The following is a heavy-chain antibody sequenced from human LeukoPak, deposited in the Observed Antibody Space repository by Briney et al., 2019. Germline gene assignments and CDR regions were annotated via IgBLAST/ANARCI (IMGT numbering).Heavy chain of an antibody. CDR3: ARDPVVQAGYYYGMDV. D-gene: IGHD2-2*01. Sequence: ASVKVSCKASGNTFTAYYMHWVRQAPGQGLEWMGWINPNSGATNYAQNFQGRVTMTADTSISTAYLDLSRLRSDDSAVYYCARDPVVQAGYYYGMDVWGQGTTVTVSS. CDR1: GNTFTAYY. CDR2: INPNSGAT. J-gene: IGHJ6*02. V-gene: IGHV1-2*02.